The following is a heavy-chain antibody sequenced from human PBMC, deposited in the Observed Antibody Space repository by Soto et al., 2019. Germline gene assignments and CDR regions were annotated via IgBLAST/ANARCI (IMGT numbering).Heavy chain of an antibody. CDR3: ARDQRPGYSSSSIYYYYGMDV. CDR2: IIPIFGTA. Sequence: QVQLVQSGAEVKKPGSSVKVSCKASGGTFSSYAISWVRQAPGQGLEWMGGIIPIFGTANYAQKFQGRVTMTADESTSTAYMELRSLRSEDTAVYYCARDQRPGYSSSSIYYYYGMDVWGQGTTVTVSS. V-gene: IGHV1-69*01. J-gene: IGHJ6*02. D-gene: IGHD6-13*01. CDR1: GGTFSSYA.